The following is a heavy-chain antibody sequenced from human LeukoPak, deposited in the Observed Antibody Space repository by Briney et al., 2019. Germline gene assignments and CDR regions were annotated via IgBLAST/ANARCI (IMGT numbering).Heavy chain of an antibody. J-gene: IGHJ5*02. CDR3: ASYGARGSGDVQSVTTGNWFDP. D-gene: IGHD1-1*01. Sequence: ASVKVSCKASGGTFSSYAISWVRQAPGQGLEWMGGIIPIFGTANYAQKFQGRVTITADKSTSTAYMELSSLRSEDTAVYYCASYGARGSGDVQSVTTGNWFDPWGQGTLVTVSS. CDR2: IIPIFGTA. CDR1: GGTFSSYA. V-gene: IGHV1-69*06.